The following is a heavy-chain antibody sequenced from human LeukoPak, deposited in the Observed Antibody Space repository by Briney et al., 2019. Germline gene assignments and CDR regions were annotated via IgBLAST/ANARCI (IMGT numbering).Heavy chain of an antibody. Sequence: GGSLRLSCAASGFTFSNYGMHWVRQAPGKGLEWVAFIRYDGSNKYYADSVKGRFTISRDNSKNTLYLQMNSLRAEDTAVYYCAKVGARGSSTGWFDPWGQGTLVTVSS. CDR2: IRYDGSNK. CDR3: AKVGARGSSTGWFDP. V-gene: IGHV3-30*02. J-gene: IGHJ5*02. CDR1: GFTFSNYG. D-gene: IGHD7-27*01.